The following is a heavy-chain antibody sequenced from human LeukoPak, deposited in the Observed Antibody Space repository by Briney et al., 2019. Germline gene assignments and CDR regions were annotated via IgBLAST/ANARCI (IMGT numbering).Heavy chain of an antibody. CDR1: GGSFSGYY. D-gene: IGHD3-10*01. CDR3: PFGELLYRAFDI. Sequence: SETLSLTCAVYGGSFSGYYWSWIRQPPGKGLEWIGEINHSGSTNYNPSLKSRVTISVDTSKNQFSLKLSSVTAADTAVYYRPFGELLYRAFDIWGQGTMVTVSS. V-gene: IGHV4-34*01. CDR2: INHSGST. J-gene: IGHJ3*02.